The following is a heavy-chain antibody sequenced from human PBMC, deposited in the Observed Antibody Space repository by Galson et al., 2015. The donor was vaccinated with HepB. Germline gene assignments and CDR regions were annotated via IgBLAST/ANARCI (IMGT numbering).Heavy chain of an antibody. J-gene: IGHJ6*02. CDR3: ARLGIPVTGTSYYYALDV. CDR1: GFTFSDYY. Sequence: SLRLSCAASGFTFSDYYMTWIRQAPGKGLEWISYISEKSTSTHSADSVKGRFSISRDNSKNSLFLQMNSLRADDTATYYCARLGIPVTGTSYYYALDVWGQGTTVIVSS. V-gene: IGHV3-11*03. D-gene: IGHD2-21*02. CDR2: ISEKSTST.